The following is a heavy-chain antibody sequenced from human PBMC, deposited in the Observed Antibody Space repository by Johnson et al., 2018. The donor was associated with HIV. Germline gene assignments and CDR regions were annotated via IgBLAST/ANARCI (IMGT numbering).Heavy chain of an antibody. CDR3: ARVRRREQKLDAFDI. CDR1: GFTFSSHA. V-gene: IGHV3-30*04. D-gene: IGHD1-26*01. Sequence: QVQLVEPGGGLVQPGGSLRLSGAASGFTFSSHAMHWVRQAPGKGLVWVAVISYDGSNKYYADSVKGRFTISRDNSKNTLYLQMNSLRAEDTAVYYCARVRRREQKLDAFDIWGQGTMVTVSS. J-gene: IGHJ3*02. CDR2: ISYDGSNK.